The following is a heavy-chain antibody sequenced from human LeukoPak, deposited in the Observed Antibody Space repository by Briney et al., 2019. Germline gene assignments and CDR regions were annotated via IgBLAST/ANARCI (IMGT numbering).Heavy chain of an antibody. CDR2: IIPMVGIT. J-gene: IGHJ4*02. CDR3: AKGAYDYIEMGYFDY. CDR1: GGTFSNSG. Sequence: ASVKVSCKASGGTFSNSGFTWVRQAPGQGLEWMGGIIPMVGITYYAQKFQGSVTITTDESTSTAYMEVSSLSSEDTAVYYCAKGAYDYIEMGYFDYWGQGTLVTVSS. D-gene: IGHD5-12*01. V-gene: IGHV1-69*05.